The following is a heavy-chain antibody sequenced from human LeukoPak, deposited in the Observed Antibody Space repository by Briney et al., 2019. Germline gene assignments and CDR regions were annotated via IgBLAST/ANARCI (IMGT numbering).Heavy chain of an antibody. CDR1: GFTFSSYA. V-gene: IGHV3-30*04. J-gene: IGHJ4*02. CDR3: ARDLVPK. D-gene: IGHD6-13*01. CDR2: ISYDGSNK. Sequence: GGSLRLSCAASGFTFSSYAMHWVRQAPGKGLEWVAVISYDGSNKYYADSVKGRFTISRDNSKNTLYLQMNSLRAEDTAVYYCARDLVPKWGQGTLVTVSS.